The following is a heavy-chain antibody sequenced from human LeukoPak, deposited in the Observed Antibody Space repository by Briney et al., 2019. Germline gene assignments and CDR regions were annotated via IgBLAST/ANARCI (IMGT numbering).Heavy chain of an antibody. CDR2: ISYDGSNK. Sequence: GGSLRLSCAASGFTFSSYAMHWVRQAPGKGLECVAVISYDGSNKYYADSVKGRFTISRDNSKNTLYLQMNSLRAEDTAVYYCAREDNYYDSSGYYLDYWGQGTLVTVSS. V-gene: IGHV3-30-3*01. CDR1: GFTFSSYA. D-gene: IGHD3-22*01. CDR3: AREDNYYDSSGYYLDY. J-gene: IGHJ4*02.